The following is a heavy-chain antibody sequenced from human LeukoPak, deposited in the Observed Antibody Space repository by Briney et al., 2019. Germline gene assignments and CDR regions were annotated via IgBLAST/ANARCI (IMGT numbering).Heavy chain of an antibody. J-gene: IGHJ4*02. Sequence: GGYLRLSCAASGFTFSSYEMNWVRQAPGKGLEWVSYISSSGSTIYYADSVKGRFTISRDNAKNSLYLQMNSLRAEDTAVYYCASSIVVVPAATIDEIWGQGTLVTVSS. CDR3: ASSIVVVPAATIDEI. CDR2: ISSSGSTI. V-gene: IGHV3-48*03. D-gene: IGHD2-2*01. CDR1: GFTFSSYE.